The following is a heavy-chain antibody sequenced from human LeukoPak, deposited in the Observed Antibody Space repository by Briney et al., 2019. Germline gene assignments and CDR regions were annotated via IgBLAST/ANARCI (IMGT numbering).Heavy chain of an antibody. V-gene: IGHV1-18*04. CDR3: ARDLDGDSNS. Sequence: GASVKVSCKASGYTFTSYAISWVREAPGQGLEWMGWISTYNGNTNYAQKLQGRVTMTTDTSTSTAYLELRSLRSDDTAVYYCARDLDGDSNSWGQGTLVTVSS. D-gene: IGHD4-17*01. J-gene: IGHJ5*02. CDR2: ISTYNGNT. CDR1: GYTFTSYA.